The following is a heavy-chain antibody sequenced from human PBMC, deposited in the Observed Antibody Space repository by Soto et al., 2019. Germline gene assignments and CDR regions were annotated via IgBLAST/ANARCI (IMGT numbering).Heavy chain of an antibody. CDR3: ARAVGGPTSNLDY. CDR1: GYTFTSYA. Sequence: ASVKVSCKASGYTFTSYAMHWVRQAPGQRLEWMGWINAGNGNAKYSQKFQGRVTITRDTSASTAYMELSSLRSEDTAVYYCARAVGGPTSNLDYWGQGTLVTVSS. J-gene: IGHJ4*02. D-gene: IGHD3-16*01. CDR2: INAGNGNA. V-gene: IGHV1-3*01.